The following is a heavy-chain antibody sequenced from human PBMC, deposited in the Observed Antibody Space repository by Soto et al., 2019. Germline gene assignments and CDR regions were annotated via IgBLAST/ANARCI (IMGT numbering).Heavy chain of an antibody. Sequence: QVQLVESGGGVVQHGRSLRLSCAASGFTFSSYGMHWVRQAPGKGLEWVAVIWYDGSNKYYADSVKGRFTISRDNSKNTLYLQMNSLRAEDTAVYYCARDRGPITFGGVIVPLGYYYGMDVWGQGTTVTVCS. CDR3: ARDRGPITFGGVIVPLGYYYGMDV. CDR1: GFTFSSYG. V-gene: IGHV3-33*01. CDR2: IWYDGSNK. D-gene: IGHD3-16*02. J-gene: IGHJ6*02.